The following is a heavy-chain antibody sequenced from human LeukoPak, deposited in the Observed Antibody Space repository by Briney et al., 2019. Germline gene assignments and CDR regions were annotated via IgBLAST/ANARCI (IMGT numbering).Heavy chain of an antibody. Sequence: GGSLRLSCAASGFTVSNNYMTWVRQAPGKGLEWVSIIYSGGSTYYADSVKGRFTISRDNSKNTLDLQMNSLRAEDTAVYYCAREGFSSSWPDYWGQGTLVTVSS. J-gene: IGHJ4*02. D-gene: IGHD6-13*01. CDR3: AREGFSSSWPDY. CDR1: GFTVSNNY. V-gene: IGHV3-66*01. CDR2: IYSGGST.